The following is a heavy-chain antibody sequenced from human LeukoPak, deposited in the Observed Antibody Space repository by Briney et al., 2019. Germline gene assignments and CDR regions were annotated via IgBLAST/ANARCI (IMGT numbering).Heavy chain of an antibody. D-gene: IGHD6-13*01. CDR2: IYPGDSDT. Sequence: HGESLKISCKGSGYSFTSYWIGWVRQMPEKGLEWMGIIYPGDSDTRYSPSFQGQVTISADKSISTAYLQWSSLKASDPGIYDWARHHSSSRQDEAFDIWGQGTMVTVSS. V-gene: IGHV5-51*01. CDR3: ARHHSSSRQDEAFDI. CDR1: GYSFTSYW. J-gene: IGHJ3*02.